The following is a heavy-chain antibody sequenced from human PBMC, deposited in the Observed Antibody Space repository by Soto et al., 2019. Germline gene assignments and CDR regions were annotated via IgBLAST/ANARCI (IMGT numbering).Heavy chain of an antibody. Sequence: EVQLVESGGGLVQPGGSLRLSCSASGFTVSTHYMSWVRQGPGKGLEWVAIIYGGGTAQYADSVRGRFTLSRDNSKNTVDLPLNSLRAEDTAVYYCAREGPDCTATSCYQRGFDYWGQGTLVTVSS. CDR3: AREGPDCTATSCYQRGFDY. V-gene: IGHV3-66*01. CDR2: IYGGGTA. J-gene: IGHJ4*02. D-gene: IGHD2-2*01. CDR1: GFTVSTHY.